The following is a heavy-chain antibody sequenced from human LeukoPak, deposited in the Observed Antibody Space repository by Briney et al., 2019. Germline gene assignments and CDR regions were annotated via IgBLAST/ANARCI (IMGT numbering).Heavy chain of an antibody. J-gene: IGHJ6*02. CDR3: ARDSVGATDYGMDV. CDR2: ICYSGST. Sequence: PSETLSLTCTVSGGSISSYYWSWIRQPPGKGLEWIGYICYSGSTNYNPSLKSRVTISVDTSKNQFSLKLSSVTAADTAVYYCARDSVGATDYGMDVWGQGTTVTVSS. V-gene: IGHV4-59*01. D-gene: IGHD1-26*01. CDR1: GGSISSYY.